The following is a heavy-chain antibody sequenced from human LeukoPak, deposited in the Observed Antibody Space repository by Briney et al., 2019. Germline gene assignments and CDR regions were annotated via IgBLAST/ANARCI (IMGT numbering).Heavy chain of an antibody. J-gene: IGHJ4*02. Sequence: KPSETLSLTCTVSGVSISSYYWSWIRQPPGKGLEWIGYIYYSGSTNYNPSLKSRVTISVDTSKNQFSLKLSSVTAADTAVYYCGRYDFWSDKVDYWGQGTLVTVSS. V-gene: IGHV4-59*01. CDR3: GRYDFWSDKVDY. D-gene: IGHD3-3*01. CDR2: IYYSGST. CDR1: GVSISSYY.